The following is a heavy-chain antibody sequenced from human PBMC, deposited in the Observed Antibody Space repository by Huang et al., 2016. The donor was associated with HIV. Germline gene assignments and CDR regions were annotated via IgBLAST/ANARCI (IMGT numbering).Heavy chain of an antibody. CDR1: GYTFTTYH. Sequence: QVQLVQSGAEVKKPGASVKISCKASGYTFTTYHMHWVRQAPGQGLEWMGMLNPSVASTRYAQTFQGRVTMTSDTSTSTVYMELSSLTPEDTAVYYCARALLLFGLGSPLDFWGQGSLVTVSS. CDR3: ARALLLFGLGSPLDF. CDR2: LNPSVAST. J-gene: IGHJ4*02. D-gene: IGHD3-10*01. V-gene: IGHV1-46*01.